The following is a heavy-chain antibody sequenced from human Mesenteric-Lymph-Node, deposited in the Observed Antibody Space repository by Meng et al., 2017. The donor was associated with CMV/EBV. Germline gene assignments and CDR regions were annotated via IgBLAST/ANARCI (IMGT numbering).Heavy chain of an antibody. Sequence: ASVKVSCKASGYTFTGYYMHWVRQAPGQGLEWMGWINPNSGGTNYAQKFQGRVTMTRDTSISTAYMELSRLRSEDTAVYYCARATVTTDAFDIWGQGTMVTVSS. V-gene: IGHV1-2*02. D-gene: IGHD4-17*01. CDR2: INPNSGGT. CDR1: GYTFTGYY. J-gene: IGHJ3*02. CDR3: ARATVTTDAFDI.